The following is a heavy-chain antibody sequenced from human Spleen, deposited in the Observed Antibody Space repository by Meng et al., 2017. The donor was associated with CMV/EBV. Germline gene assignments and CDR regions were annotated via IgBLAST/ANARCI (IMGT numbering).Heavy chain of an antibody. CDR3: ARHRGNYYQSFLH. CDR1: GDSISSNSYY. V-gene: IGHV4-39*01. D-gene: IGHD1-26*01. CDR2: IDYSGIT. Sequence: QLQLKGSRPGLVKPSEPLSRTCPVSGDSISSNSYYWGWIRQPPGKGLEWIASIDYSGITFQNPSLKSRLTTSVDTSKNQFSLQLRFVTAADTAVYYCARHRGNYYQSFLHWGQGTLVTVSS. J-gene: IGHJ1*01.